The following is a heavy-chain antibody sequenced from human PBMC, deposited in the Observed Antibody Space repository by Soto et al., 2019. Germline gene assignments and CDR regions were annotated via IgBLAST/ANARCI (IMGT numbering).Heavy chain of an antibody. D-gene: IGHD1-26*01. V-gene: IGHV3-21*01. J-gene: IGHJ6*02. CDR3: ARDQVGPLYYYYYGMDV. CDR1: GFTFRTYS. CDR2: ISSSSTYI. Sequence: EVQLVESGGGLVKPGGSLRLSCAASGFTFRTYSLNWVRQAPGKGLEWVSSISSSSTYIYYADSVKGRFTISRDNAKNSLYMQLTSLIAEDTAVYYCARDQVGPLYYYYYGMDVWGQGTTVTVSS.